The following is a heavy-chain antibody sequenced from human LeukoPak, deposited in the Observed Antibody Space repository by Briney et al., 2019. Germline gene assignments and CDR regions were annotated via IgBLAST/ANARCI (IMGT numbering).Heavy chain of an antibody. J-gene: IGHJ4*02. V-gene: IGHV4-31*03. CDR2: IYYSGST. Sequence: PSETLSLTCTVSGGSISSGGYYWSWIRQHPGKGLEWIGYIYYSGSTYYNPSLKSRVTISVDTSKNQFSLKLSSVTAADTAVYYCARGNWASFDYWGQGTLVTVSS. CDR1: GGSISSGGYY. D-gene: IGHD7-27*01. CDR3: ARGNWASFDY.